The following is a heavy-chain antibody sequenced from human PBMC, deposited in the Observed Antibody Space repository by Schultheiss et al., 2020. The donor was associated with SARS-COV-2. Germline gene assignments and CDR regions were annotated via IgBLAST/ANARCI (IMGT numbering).Heavy chain of an antibody. CDR2: IYPGDSDT. CDR3: ARHSTYYYDSSGYYTWYFQH. CDR1: GYSFTSYW. D-gene: IGHD3-22*01. Sequence: GESLKISCKGSGYSFTSYWIGWVRQMPGKGLEWMGIIYPGDSDTRYSPSFQGQVTISADKSISTAYLQWSSLKASDTAMYYCARHSTYYYDSSGYYTWYFQHWGQGTLVTVSS. V-gene: IGHV5-51*01. J-gene: IGHJ1*01.